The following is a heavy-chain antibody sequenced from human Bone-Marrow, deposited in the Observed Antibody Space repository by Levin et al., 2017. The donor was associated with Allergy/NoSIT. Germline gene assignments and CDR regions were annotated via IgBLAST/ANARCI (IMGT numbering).Heavy chain of an antibody. CDR2: ISGYNGQT. D-gene: IGHD1-26*01. Sequence: GESLKISCKASGYTFDHYGITWVRQAPGQGLERMGWISGYNGQTKESQKVQGRITMTTDTSSTAYMELRSLTSDDTAVYFCARSLGWEAPPDYWGQGTQVIVSS. CDR3: ARSLGWEAPPDY. J-gene: IGHJ4*02. V-gene: IGHV1-18*01. CDR1: GYTFDHYG.